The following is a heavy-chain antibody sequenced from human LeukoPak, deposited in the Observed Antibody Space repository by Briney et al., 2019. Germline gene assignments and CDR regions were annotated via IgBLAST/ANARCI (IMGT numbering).Heavy chain of an antibody. J-gene: IGHJ4*02. CDR3: ARAAPNTAMVNFDY. CDR1: GFTSGKYW. D-gene: IGHD5-18*01. CDR2: ISSSGSAI. Sequence: GGSLRLSCVASGFTSGKYWMSWVRQAPGKGLEWVSYISSSGSAIYYADSVKGRFTVSRDNAKNSLYLQMNSLRAEDTAVYYCARAAPNTAMVNFDYWGQGTLVTVSS. V-gene: IGHV3-11*01.